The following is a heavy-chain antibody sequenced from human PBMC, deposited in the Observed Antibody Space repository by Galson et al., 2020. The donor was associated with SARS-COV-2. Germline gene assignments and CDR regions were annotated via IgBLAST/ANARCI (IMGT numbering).Heavy chain of an antibody. V-gene: IGHV1-69*13. CDR3: ARSSWATSSSWYDGYYYYGMDV. J-gene: IGHJ6*02. CDR1: GGTSSSYA. CDR2: IIPIFGTA. D-gene: IGHD6-13*01. Sequence: SVKVSCKASGGTSSSYAISWVRQAPGQGLEWMGGIIPIFGTANYAQKFQGRVTITADESTSTAYMELSSLRSEDTAVYYCARSSWATSSSWYDGYYYYGMDVWGQGTTVTVSS.